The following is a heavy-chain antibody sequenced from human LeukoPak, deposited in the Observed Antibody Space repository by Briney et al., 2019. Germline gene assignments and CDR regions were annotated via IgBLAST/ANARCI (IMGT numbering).Heavy chain of an antibody. CDR1: GFTFSSYA. Sequence: GGSLRLSCAASGFTFSSYAMSWVRQAPGKGLEWVSAISGSGGSTYYADSVKGRFTISRDNAKNSLYVQMNSLRVEDTAVYYCVAGSGWRFDYWGQGTLVTVSS. CDR2: ISGSGGST. V-gene: IGHV3-23*01. D-gene: IGHD6-19*01. CDR3: VAGSGWRFDY. J-gene: IGHJ4*02.